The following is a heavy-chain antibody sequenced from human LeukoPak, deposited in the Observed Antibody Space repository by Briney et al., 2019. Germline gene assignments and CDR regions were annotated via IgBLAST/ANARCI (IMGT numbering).Heavy chain of an antibody. CDR2: INPSGGST. Sequence: ASVKVSCKASGYTFTSYYMHWVRQAPGQGLEWMGIINPSGGSTSYAQKLQGRVTMTSDTSTSTVYMELSSLRSEDTAVYYCARLAAASGFDYWGQGTLVTVSS. CDR3: ARLAAASGFDY. V-gene: IGHV1-46*01. CDR1: GYTFTSYY. J-gene: IGHJ4*02. D-gene: IGHD6-13*01.